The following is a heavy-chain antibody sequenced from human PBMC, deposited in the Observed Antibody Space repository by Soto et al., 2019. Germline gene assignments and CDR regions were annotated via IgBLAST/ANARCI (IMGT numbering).Heavy chain of an antibody. CDR3: AKESRNYSLPY. CDR2: ISYDGSNK. CDR1: GFTFSSYG. V-gene: IGHV3-30*18. D-gene: IGHD3-10*01. Sequence: QAGGSLRLSCAASGFTFSSYGMHWVRQAPGKGLEWVAVISYDGSNKYYADSVKGRFTISRDNSKNTLYLQMNSLRAEDTAVYYCAKESRNYSLPYWGQGTLVTVSS. J-gene: IGHJ4*02.